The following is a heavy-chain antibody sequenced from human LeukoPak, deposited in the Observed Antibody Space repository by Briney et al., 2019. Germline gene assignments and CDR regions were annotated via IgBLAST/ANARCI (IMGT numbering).Heavy chain of an antibody. V-gene: IGHV3-11*01. CDR1: GFTFSDYY. Sequence: GGSLRLSCAASGFTFSDYYMSWIRQAPGKGLEWVSYISSSGSTICYADSVKGRFTISRDNAKNSLYLQMNSLRAEDTAVYYCTRSYYDFWSGYSIANAFDIWGQGTMVTVSS. D-gene: IGHD3-3*01. CDR3: TRSYYDFWSGYSIANAFDI. CDR2: ISSSGSTI. J-gene: IGHJ3*02.